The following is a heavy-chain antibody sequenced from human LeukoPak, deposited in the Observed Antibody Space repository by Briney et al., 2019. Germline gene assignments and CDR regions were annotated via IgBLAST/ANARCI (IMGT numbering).Heavy chain of an antibody. CDR2: ISPIFGIA. CDR3: ARDDHYSGDYGTGYYYYIDV. Sequence: ASVKVSCKASGGTFSSDAISWGRQAPGQGRDWMGGISPIFGIANYAQKFQCRVTITTDESTSTAYMELSSLRSQDTAVYYCARDDHYSGDYGTGYYYYIDVWGKGTTVTLSS. V-gene: IGHV1-69*05. J-gene: IGHJ6*03. CDR1: GGTFSSDA. D-gene: IGHD4-17*01.